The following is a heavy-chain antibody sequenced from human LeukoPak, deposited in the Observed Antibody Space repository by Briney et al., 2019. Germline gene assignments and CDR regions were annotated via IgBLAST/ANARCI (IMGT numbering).Heavy chain of an antibody. CDR2: ISGSGGST. Sequence: GGSLRLSCAASGFTFSSYAMSWVRQAPGKGLEWVSAISGSGGSTYYADSVKGRFTISRDNSKNTLYLQMNSLRAEDTAVYYCAKDHGSSSSIYYFDYWGQGTLVTVPS. J-gene: IGHJ4*02. CDR3: AKDHGSSSSIYYFDY. D-gene: IGHD6-13*01. CDR1: GFTFSSYA. V-gene: IGHV3-23*01.